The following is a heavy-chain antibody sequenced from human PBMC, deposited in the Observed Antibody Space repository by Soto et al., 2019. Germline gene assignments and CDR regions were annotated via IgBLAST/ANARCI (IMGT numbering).Heavy chain of an antibody. Sequence: SETLFLTCTVSGGSISSYYWSWIRQPPGKGLEWIGYIYYSGSTNYNPSLKSRVTISVDTSKNQFSLKLSSVTAADTAVYYRARGTYDSSGYYYYFDYWGQGTLVTVSS. CDR2: IYYSGST. V-gene: IGHV4-59*01. CDR1: GGSISSYY. CDR3: ARGTYDSSGYYYYFDY. J-gene: IGHJ4*02. D-gene: IGHD3-22*01.